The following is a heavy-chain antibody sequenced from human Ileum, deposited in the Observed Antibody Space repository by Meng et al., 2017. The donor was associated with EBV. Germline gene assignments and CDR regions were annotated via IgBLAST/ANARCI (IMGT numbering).Heavy chain of an antibody. J-gene: IGHJ4*02. CDR2: TSHSGST. V-gene: IGHV4-4*02. CDR3: ASSDYYRSDY. D-gene: IGHD3-22*01. Sequence: QVQLQGAGPGRVKPSEALSLTCAVSGGSISRSDWWSWVRQPPGKGLEWIGETSHSGSTNYSPSLKSRVTISLDKSKNQLSLKLNSVTAADTAVYYCASSDYYRSDYWGQGTLVTVSS. CDR1: GGSISRSDW.